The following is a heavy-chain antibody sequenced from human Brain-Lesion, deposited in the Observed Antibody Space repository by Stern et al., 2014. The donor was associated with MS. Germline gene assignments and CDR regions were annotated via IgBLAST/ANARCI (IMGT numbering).Heavy chain of an antibody. D-gene: IGHD4-17*01. CDR2: IYSSGST. J-gene: IGHJ4*02. Sequence: QLVESGPGLVKPSETLSLTCTVSGGSINTNNYYWGWIRQPPGKGLEWIGNIYSSGSTFYSPSLKSRVTMSVETSKNPFSLKRSSVTAADTAVYYCARTGDDFGDYSLSYWGQGTLVTVSS. CDR3: ARTGDDFGDYSLSY. V-gene: IGHV4-39*01. CDR1: GGSINTNNYY.